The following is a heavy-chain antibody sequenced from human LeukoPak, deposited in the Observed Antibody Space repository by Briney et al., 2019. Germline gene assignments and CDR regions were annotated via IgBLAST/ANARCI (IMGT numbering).Heavy chain of an antibody. D-gene: IGHD3-10*01. Sequence: SETLSLTCTASGGSISSSSYYWGWIRQPPGKGLEWIGSIYYSGSTYYNPSLKSRVTISVDTSKNRFSLKLSSVTAADTAVYYCARHRYYYGSGRPTGRFDYWGQGTLVTVSS. CDR1: GGSISSSSYY. CDR3: ARHRYYYGSGRPTGRFDY. J-gene: IGHJ4*02. V-gene: IGHV4-39*07. CDR2: IYYSGST.